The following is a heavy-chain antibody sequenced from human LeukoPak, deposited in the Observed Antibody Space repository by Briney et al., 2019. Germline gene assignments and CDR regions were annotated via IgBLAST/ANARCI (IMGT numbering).Heavy chain of an antibody. CDR3: AKDVGKWESLHFFDY. V-gene: IGHV3-30-3*01. CDR1: GFTFSSYA. D-gene: IGHD1-26*01. CDR2: ISYDGSNK. Sequence: GGSLRLSCAASGFTFSSYAMHWVRQAPGKGLEWVAVISYDGSNKYYADSVKGRFTISRDNSRNTLYLQMNSLRGDDTAVYYCAKDVGKWESLHFFDYWGQGTLVTVSS. J-gene: IGHJ4*02.